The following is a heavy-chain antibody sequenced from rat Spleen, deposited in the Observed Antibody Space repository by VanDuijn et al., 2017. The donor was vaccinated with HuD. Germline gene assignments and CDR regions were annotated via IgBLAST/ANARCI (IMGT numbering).Heavy chain of an antibody. Sequence: EVQLVESGGGLVQPGRSLKLSCAASGFTFTDYYMVWVRQAPTRGLGWVATISYDGSSTYYRDSVKGRFTISRDNAKSTLYLQMDSLRSEDTATYYCARPRGYFDYWGQGVMVTVSS. V-gene: IGHV5-7*01. CDR3: ARPRGYFDY. CDR1: GFTFTDYY. J-gene: IGHJ2*01. CDR2: ISYDGSST.